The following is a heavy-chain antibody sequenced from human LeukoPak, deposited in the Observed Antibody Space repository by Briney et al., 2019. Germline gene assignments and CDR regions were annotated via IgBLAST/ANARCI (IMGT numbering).Heavy chain of an antibody. V-gene: IGHV3-23*01. CDR2: ISGSGGST. D-gene: IGHD6-19*01. CDR1: GFTFSSYG. Sequence: PGGSLRLPCAASGFTFSSYGMGLVRQAPGKGLEWVSAISGSGGSTYYADSVKGRFTISRDNSKNTLYLQMNSLRAEDTAVYYCAKYPTWLVRLSYYFDYWGQGTLVTVSS. CDR3: AKYPTWLVRLSYYFDY. J-gene: IGHJ4*02.